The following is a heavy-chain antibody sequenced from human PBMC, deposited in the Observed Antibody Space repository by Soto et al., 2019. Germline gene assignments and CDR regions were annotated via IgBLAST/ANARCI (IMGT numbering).Heavy chain of an antibody. D-gene: IGHD3-10*01. J-gene: IGHJ4*02. CDR3: ARVQGGPIDY. CDR2: ISYDGSNK. Sequence: PGGSLRLSCAASGFTFSSYGMHWVRQAPGKGLEWVAVISYDGSNKYYADSVKGRFTISRGNSKNTLYLQMNSLRAEDTAVYYCARVQGGPIDYWGQGTLVTVSS. V-gene: IGHV3-30*03. CDR1: GFTFSSYG.